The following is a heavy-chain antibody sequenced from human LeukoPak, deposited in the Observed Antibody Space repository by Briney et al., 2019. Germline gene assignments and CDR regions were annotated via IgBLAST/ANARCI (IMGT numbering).Heavy chain of an antibody. D-gene: IGHD6-6*01. Sequence: PGGSLRLSCAASGFTFSSYAMSWVRQAPGKGLEWVSAISGSGGSTYYADSVKGRLTISRDNSKNTLYLQMNSLRAEDTAVYYCAKGPYSSSSGIYYFDYWGQGTLVTVFS. V-gene: IGHV3-23*01. J-gene: IGHJ4*02. CDR2: ISGSGGST. CDR1: GFTFSSYA. CDR3: AKGPYSSSSGIYYFDY.